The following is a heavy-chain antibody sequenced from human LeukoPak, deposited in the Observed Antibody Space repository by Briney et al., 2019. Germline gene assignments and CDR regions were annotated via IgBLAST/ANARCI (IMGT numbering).Heavy chain of an antibody. D-gene: IGHD2-15*01. Sequence: GGSLRLSCAASGFTFSSYWMSWVRQAPGKGLEWVSAISGSGGSTYYADSVKGRFTISRDNSKNTLYLQMNSLRAEDTAVYYCAKDIVVVVAATSDYWGQGTLVTVSS. CDR3: AKDIVVVVAATSDY. V-gene: IGHV3-23*01. CDR2: ISGSGGST. J-gene: IGHJ4*02. CDR1: GFTFSSYW.